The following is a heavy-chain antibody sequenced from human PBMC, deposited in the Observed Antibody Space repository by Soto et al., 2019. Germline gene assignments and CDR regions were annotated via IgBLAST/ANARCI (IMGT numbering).Heavy chain of an antibody. CDR1: RFTFSSYA. CDR2: ISGSGGST. Sequence: GGSLRLSCAASRFTFSSYAMRWVRQAPGKGLEWVSAISGSGGSTYYADSVKGRFTISRDNSKNTLYLQMNSLRAEDTAVYYCVKARYCSGGSCYSGVAHYYYGMDVWSQGTTVTVSS. V-gene: IGHV3-23*01. D-gene: IGHD2-15*01. J-gene: IGHJ6*02. CDR3: VKARYCSGGSCYSGVAHYYYGMDV.